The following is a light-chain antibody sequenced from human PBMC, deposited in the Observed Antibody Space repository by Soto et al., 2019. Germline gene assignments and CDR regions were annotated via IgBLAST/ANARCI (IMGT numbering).Light chain of an antibody. J-gene: IGLJ1*01. CDR2: RNN. CDR3: AAWDDSLSGYV. V-gene: IGLV1-47*01. CDR1: SSNIGSNY. Sequence: QSVLTQPPSASGTPGQRVTISCSGSSSNIGSNYLYWYQQLPGTAPKLLIYRNNHRPSGVPDRFSGSKSGTSASLAISGLRSEDEADYYCAAWDDSLSGYVFGTGTKLTVL.